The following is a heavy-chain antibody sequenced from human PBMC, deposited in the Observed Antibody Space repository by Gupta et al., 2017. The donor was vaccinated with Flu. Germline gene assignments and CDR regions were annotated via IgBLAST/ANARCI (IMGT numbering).Heavy chain of an antibody. CDR2: VNPNSGTT. J-gene: IGHJ4*02. CDR1: GYSFTGYY. CDR3: ARDRTSSVGRDLDF. D-gene: IGHD1-1*01. Sequence: QAHLVQSGAEVKKPGPSVKISCKTSGYSFTGYYIHWVRQAPGPGLEWMGWVNPNSGTTNYAEKFQGRITMTRETSITTVYMELSGLMSVDSAIYYCARDRTSSVGRDLDFWGQGTLVAVSS. V-gene: IGHV1-2*02.